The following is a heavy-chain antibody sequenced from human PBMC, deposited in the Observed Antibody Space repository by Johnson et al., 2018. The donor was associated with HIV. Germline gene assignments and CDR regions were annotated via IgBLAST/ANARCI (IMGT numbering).Heavy chain of an antibody. Sequence: VQLLESGGGVVPPGRCLRLTCAASGFTFTSYTLHWVRRAPGKGLKWFSALTVSAHSTYSAASVQGRFTISRDNSKNSLYLQMNILRAEDTALYYCASQRWKQGDAFDIWGQGTMVTVSS. V-gene: IGHV3-23*01. CDR1: GFTFTSYT. J-gene: IGHJ3*02. CDR3: ASQRWKQGDAFDI. CDR2: LTVSAHST. D-gene: IGHD4-23*01.